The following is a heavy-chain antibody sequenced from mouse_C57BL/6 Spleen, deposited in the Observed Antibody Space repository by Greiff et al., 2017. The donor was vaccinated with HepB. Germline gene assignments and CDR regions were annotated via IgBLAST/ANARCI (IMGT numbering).Heavy chain of an antibody. CDR1: GYTFTSYW. J-gene: IGHJ1*03. D-gene: IGHD1-1*01. CDR2: IYPGSGST. V-gene: IGHV1-55*01. CDR3: ARRDYGSSYWYFDV. Sequence: VQLQQPGAELVKPGASVKMSCKASGYTFTSYWITWVKQRPGQGLEWIGDIYPGSGSTNYNEKFKSKATLTVDTSSSTAYMRLSSLTSEDSAVYYCARRDYGSSYWYFDVWGTGTTVTVSS.